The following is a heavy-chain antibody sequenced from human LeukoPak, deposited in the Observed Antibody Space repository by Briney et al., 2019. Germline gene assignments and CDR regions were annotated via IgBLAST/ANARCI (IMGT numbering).Heavy chain of an antibody. Sequence: RASVKVSCXASGYTFTSYGISWVQQAPGQGLEWMGWISAYNGNTNYAQKLQGRVTMTTDTSTSTAYMELRSLRSDDTAVYYCARVVYGGLGDYDYFDYWGQGTLVTVSS. V-gene: IGHV1-18*01. J-gene: IGHJ4*02. CDR3: ARVVYGGLGDYDYFDY. D-gene: IGHD4-17*01. CDR2: ISAYNGNT. CDR1: GYTFTSYG.